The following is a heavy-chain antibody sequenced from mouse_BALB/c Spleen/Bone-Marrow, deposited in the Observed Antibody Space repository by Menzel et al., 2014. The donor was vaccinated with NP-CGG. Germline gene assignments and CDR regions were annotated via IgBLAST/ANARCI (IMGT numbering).Heavy chain of an antibody. CDR3: TRQGFAC. Sequence: QVQLQQSGPELMKPGPSVTISCTATGYTFISYWLEWVKQSPGHGLYWIGEILPGSGNTHYNENLKGKATFTADTSSNTAYRQLSSLTSEDSAVYYCTRQGFACWGQGTLVTVSA. CDR2: ILPGSGNT. CDR1: GYTFISYW. J-gene: IGHJ3*01. V-gene: IGHV1-9*01.